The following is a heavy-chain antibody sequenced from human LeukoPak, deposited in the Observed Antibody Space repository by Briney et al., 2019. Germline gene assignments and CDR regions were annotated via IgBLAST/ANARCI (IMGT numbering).Heavy chain of an antibody. CDR1: GFTFSNXW. CDR2: VKKDASEK. Sequence: ASGFTFSNXWXXXVRXAPGKGXXXXXXVKKDASEKYYVDSVKGRFTISRDNAKNSLYLQMNSLRVEDTAVYYCARGPPYGSRSDYFDYWGQGTLVTVSS. J-gene: IGHJ4*02. V-gene: IGHV3-7*01. CDR3: ARGPPYGSRSDYFDY. D-gene: IGHD3-10*01.